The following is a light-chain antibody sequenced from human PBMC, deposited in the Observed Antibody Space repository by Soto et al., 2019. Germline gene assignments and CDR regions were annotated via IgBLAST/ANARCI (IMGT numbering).Light chain of an antibody. V-gene: IGKV4-1*01. CDR1: QNVLYNSNNKNY. J-gene: IGKJ3*01. CDR3: QQYYATPFT. Sequence: DIVMTQSPDSLAVSLGERATINCKSSQNVLYNSNNKNYLAWYQQKPGQPPKLLIYWASTRESGVPDRFSVSGSGTDFTLTISSLQAEDVAVYYCQQYYATPFTFGPGTKVDI. CDR2: WAS.